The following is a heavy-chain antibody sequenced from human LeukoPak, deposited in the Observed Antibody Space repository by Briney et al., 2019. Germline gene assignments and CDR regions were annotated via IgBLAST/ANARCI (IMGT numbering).Heavy chain of an antibody. CDR1: GGSISSTTYY. V-gene: IGHV4-39*07. CDR2: IYYSGST. D-gene: IGHD3-22*01. J-gene: IGHJ3*02. CDR3: ARDPITMIPRGAFDI. Sequence: PSETLSLTCTVSGGSISSTTYYWAWIRQPPGKGLEWIASIYYSGSTYYNPSLKSRVTISVDTSKNQFSLKLSSVTAADTAVYYCARDPITMIPRGAFDIWGQGTMVTVSS.